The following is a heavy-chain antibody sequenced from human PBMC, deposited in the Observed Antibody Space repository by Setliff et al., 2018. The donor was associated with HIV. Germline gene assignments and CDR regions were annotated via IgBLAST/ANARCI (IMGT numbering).Heavy chain of an antibody. Sequence: LSLTCSVSGVSMTNIYRTWIRQSPGKGLEWNGYVHYSGNTHYNPTLKSRLTISVDTSTNQFSLRVTSVTAADTAIYYFARLKIYEVTSKLSTFMRGVARKYYFESWGQGKLVTVSS. D-gene: IGHD3-16*02. J-gene: IGHJ4*02. V-gene: IGHV4-59*08. CDR1: GVSMTNIY. CDR2: VHYSGNT. CDR3: ARLKIYEVTSKLSTFMRGVARKYYFES.